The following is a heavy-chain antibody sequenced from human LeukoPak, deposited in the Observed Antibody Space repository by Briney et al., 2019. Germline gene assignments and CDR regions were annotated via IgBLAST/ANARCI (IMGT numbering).Heavy chain of an antibody. CDR1: GYSFTSYW. CDR3: ARLSGVYCSSTSCSPGWFDP. D-gene: IGHD2-2*01. J-gene: IGHJ5*02. CDR2: IYPGDSDT. V-gene: IGHV5-51*01. Sequence: PGESLKISCKGSGYSFTSYWIGWVRQMPGKGLEWMGIIYPGDSDTRYSPSFQGQVTISADKSISTAYLQWSSLKASDTAMYYCARLSGVYCSSTSCSPGWFDPWGQGTLVTVSS.